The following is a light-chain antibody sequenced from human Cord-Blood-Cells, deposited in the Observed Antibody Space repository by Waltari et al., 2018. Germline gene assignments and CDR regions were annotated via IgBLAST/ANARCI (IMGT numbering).Light chain of an antibody. CDR1: QSVSSN. CDR2: GAS. Sequence: EIVMTQSPATLSVSPGERATLSCRASQSVSSNLAWYQQKPGQAPRLLIYGASTRATGIPAKFSGSGFGNEFNLTIRSLQFEDFCVYYRQQYKNWAPWKVGQGTKVEIK. J-gene: IGKJ1*01. CDR3: QQYKNWAPWK. V-gene: IGKV3-15*01.